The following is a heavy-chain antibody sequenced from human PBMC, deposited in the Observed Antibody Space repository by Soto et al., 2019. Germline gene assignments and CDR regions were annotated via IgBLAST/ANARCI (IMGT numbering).Heavy chain of an antibody. Sequence: ASVKVSCKASGYTFTSYGISWVRQAPGQGLEWMGWISAYNGNTNYAQKLQGRVTMTTDTSTSTAYMGLRSLRSDDTAVYYCARDHDYYDSSGYNDAFDIWGQGTMVTVSS. CDR3: ARDHDYYDSSGYNDAFDI. CDR1: GYTFTSYG. D-gene: IGHD3-22*01. V-gene: IGHV1-18*01. CDR2: ISAYNGNT. J-gene: IGHJ3*02.